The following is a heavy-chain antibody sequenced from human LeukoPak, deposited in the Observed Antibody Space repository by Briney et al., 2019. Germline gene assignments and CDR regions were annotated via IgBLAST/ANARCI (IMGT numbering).Heavy chain of an antibody. Sequence: SVKVSCKASGGTFSSYAISWVRQAPGQGLEWMGGIIPIFGTANYAQKFQGRVTITADESTSTAYMELRSLRSDDTAVYYCARRITYYYDSSHDYWGQGTLVTVSS. V-gene: IGHV1-69*13. D-gene: IGHD3-22*01. J-gene: IGHJ4*02. CDR2: IIPIFGTA. CDR1: GGTFSSYA. CDR3: ARRITYYYDSSHDY.